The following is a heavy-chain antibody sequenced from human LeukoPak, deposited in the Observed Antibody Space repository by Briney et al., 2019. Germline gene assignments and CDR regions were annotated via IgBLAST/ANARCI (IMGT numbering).Heavy chain of an antibody. Sequence: GGSLRLSCAASGFSFTFYSMNWVRQAPGKGLEWVSSISSSSSYIYYADSVKGRFTISRDNAKNSLYLQMDSLRVEDTAIYYCARDPRTVRIWGQGTLVTVSS. CDR2: ISSSSSYI. J-gene: IGHJ4*02. D-gene: IGHD1-1*01. CDR1: GFSFTFYS. CDR3: ARDPRTVRI. V-gene: IGHV3-21*01.